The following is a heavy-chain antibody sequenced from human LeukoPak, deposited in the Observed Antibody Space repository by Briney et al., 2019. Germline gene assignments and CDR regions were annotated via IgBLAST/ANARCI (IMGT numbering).Heavy chain of an antibody. CDR1: GFTFSSFG. D-gene: IGHD2/OR15-2a*01. CDR2: INYNGRDK. CDR3: AKDSPTYYADS. J-gene: IGHJ4*02. V-gene: IGHV3-30*02. Sequence: PGGSLRLSCAASGFTFSSFGMHWVRQAPGKGLEWVSSINYNGRDKYYADSVKGRFTISRDSSKNTLSLQMNSLRAEDTAVYFCAKDSPTYYADSWGQGTLVTVSS.